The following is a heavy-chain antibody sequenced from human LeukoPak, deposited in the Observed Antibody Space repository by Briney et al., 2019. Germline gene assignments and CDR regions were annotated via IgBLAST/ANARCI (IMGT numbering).Heavy chain of an antibody. J-gene: IGHJ4*02. Sequence: GGSLRLSCAASGFTFSNYAMNWVRQAPGGGLEWVSAINHSGGSTYYADSVKGRFTISRDNSKNTLYLQMNSLRAEDTALYFCAKAVSHSYFDFWGQGTLVTVSA. CDR1: GFTFSNYA. D-gene: IGHD6-19*01. V-gene: IGHV3-23*01. CDR2: INHSGGST. CDR3: AKAVSHSYFDF.